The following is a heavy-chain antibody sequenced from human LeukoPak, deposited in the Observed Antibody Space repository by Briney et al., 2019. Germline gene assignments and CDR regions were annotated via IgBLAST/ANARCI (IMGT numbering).Heavy chain of an antibody. CDR2: ISYDGSNK. CDR1: GFTFSSYA. D-gene: IGHD3-3*01. V-gene: IGHV3-30*04. CDR3: ARGSYYDFSTGAFDI. J-gene: IGHJ3*02. Sequence: GGSLRLSCAASGFTFSSYAMHWVRQAPGKGLEGVAVISYDGSNKYYADSVKGRFTISRDNSKNTLYLQMNSLRAEDTAVYYCARGSYYDFSTGAFDIWGQGTMVTVSS.